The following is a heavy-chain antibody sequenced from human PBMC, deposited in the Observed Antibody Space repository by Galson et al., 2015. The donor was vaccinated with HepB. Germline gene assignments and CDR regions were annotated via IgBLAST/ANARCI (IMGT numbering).Heavy chain of an antibody. CDR1: GITFTTYD. CDR2: MNPSSGIT. V-gene: IGHV1-8*01. D-gene: IGHD4-11*01. CDR3: ARGGDYSNYVSDY. J-gene: IGHJ4*02. Sequence: VKVSCKASGITFTTYDINWVRQATGHGLERMGWMNPSSGITGYAQKFQGRVTLTRNTSISTAYMELSSLRSEDTAVYYCARGGDYSNYVSDYWGQGTLVTVSS.